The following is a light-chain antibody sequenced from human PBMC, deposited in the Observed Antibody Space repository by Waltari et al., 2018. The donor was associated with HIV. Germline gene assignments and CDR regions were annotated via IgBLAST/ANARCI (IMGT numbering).Light chain of an antibody. Sequence: QSALTQPPSVSGAPGQSVTISCSGCNSNIGAGFDVHWYQQVPGTAPRLLIYDNNNRPSGVPDRFSGPKSGTSAALAINGLQSEDEADDYCQSYDSRRSGSVVFGGGTKVTVL. CDR2: DNN. CDR1: NSNIGAGFD. CDR3: QSYDSRRSGSVV. V-gene: IGLV1-40*01. J-gene: IGLJ2*01.